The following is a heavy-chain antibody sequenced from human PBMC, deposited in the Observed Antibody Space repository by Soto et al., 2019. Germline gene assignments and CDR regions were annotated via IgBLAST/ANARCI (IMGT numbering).Heavy chain of an antibody. CDR3: ASSYCGDNCYSNLPLDYYYYGMDV. CDR1: GYTFTNYG. J-gene: IGHJ6*02. Sequence: QVQLVQSGAEVKKPGASVKVSCKASGYTFTNYGISWVRQAPGQGLEWMGWISAYNGNINYAQKLQGRVTMTTDTSTSTAYMELRSLRSDDTAMYYCASSYCGDNCYSNLPLDYYYYGMDVWGQGTTVTVSS. V-gene: IGHV1-18*01. D-gene: IGHD2-21*02. CDR2: ISAYNGNI.